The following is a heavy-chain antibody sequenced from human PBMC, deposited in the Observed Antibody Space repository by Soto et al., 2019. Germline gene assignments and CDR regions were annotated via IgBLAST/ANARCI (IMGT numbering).Heavy chain of an antibody. CDR2: FYWNDDK. J-gene: IGHJ4*02. D-gene: IGHD2-21*02. CDR1: GFSLTTSGEA. V-gene: IGHV2-5*01. Sequence: QITLTESGPTLVTPTQTLTLTCSFSGFSLTTSGEAVGWFRQPPGKAPEWLALFYWNDDKRYSPSLRSRLTVTGDSSKNQVVLTLANVDPVDSGTYYCAHRPTSTDDFYFDYWGQGTLVTVSS. CDR3: AHRPTSTDDFYFDY.